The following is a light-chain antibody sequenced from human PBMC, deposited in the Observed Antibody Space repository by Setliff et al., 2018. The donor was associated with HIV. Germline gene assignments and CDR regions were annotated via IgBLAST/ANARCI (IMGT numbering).Light chain of an antibody. J-gene: IGLJ1*01. CDR1: SSDVSAYKY. CDR3: SSYAGSNNRYV. V-gene: IGLV2-14*01. Sequence: QSVLTQPASVSGSPGQSITISCTGTSSDVSAYKYVSWYQQHPGKAPKLMIYEVTNRPSGVSNRFSGSKSGNTASLTISGLQAEDEADYYCSSYAGSNNRYVFGTGTKVTVL. CDR2: EVT.